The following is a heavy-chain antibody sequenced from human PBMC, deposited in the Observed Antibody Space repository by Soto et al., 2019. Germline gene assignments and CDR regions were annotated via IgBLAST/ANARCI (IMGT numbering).Heavy chain of an antibody. V-gene: IGHV3-33*01. Sequence: QVQLVESGGGVVQPGRSLRLSCAASGFTFSSYGMHWVRQAPGKGLEWVAVIWYDGSNKYYADSVKGRFTISRDNSKNTLYLQMNSLRAEDTAVYYCARDRAAVAGIDYFDYWGQGTLVTVSS. D-gene: IGHD6-19*01. CDR3: ARDRAAVAGIDYFDY. CDR1: GFTFSSYG. J-gene: IGHJ4*02. CDR2: IWYDGSNK.